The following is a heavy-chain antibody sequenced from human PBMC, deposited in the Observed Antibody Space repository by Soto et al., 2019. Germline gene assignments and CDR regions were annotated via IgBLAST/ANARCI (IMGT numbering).Heavy chain of an antibody. CDR2: ISGYNGNT. Sequence: SVKVSCKASGYTFTRYVISWVRQAPGQGLAWMGWISGYNGNTNYAQKLQGRVTMTTDTSTSTAYMELRSLRSDDTAVYYCARQGAVTGMVVWFDPWGQGALVTVSS. D-gene: IGHD6-19*01. CDR1: GYTFTRYV. V-gene: IGHV1-18*01. CDR3: ARQGAVTGMVVWFDP. J-gene: IGHJ5*02.